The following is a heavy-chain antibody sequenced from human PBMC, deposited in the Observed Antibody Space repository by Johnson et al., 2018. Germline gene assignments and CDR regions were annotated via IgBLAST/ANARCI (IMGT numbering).Heavy chain of an antibody. D-gene: IGHD3-10*01. CDR1: GGSISSYY. V-gene: IGHV4-59*01. J-gene: IGHJ6*03. CDR2: IYYSGST. Sequence: QVQLQESGPGLVKPSETLSLTCTVSGGSISSYYWSWIRQPPGKGLEWIGYIYYSGSTNYNPSLKSRVTISVDTSKNQFSLKLSSVTAADTAVYYFARAYYGSGSYQYYYYYYMDVWGKGTTVTVSS. CDR3: ARAYYGSGSYQYYYYYYMDV.